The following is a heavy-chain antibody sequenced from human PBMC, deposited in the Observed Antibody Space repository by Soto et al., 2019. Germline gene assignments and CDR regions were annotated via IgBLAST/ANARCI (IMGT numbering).Heavy chain of an antibody. V-gene: IGHV3-23*01. CDR2: ITETGDAT. CDR1: GFTFSSYA. Sequence: PGGSLRLSCGASGFTFSSYAMSWVRQAPGKGLEWVSTITETGDATSYADSVEGRFTISRDNSKKTLSLQMNSLRAEDTALYYCAIRGSYRSFDYWGQGTLVTVSS. J-gene: IGHJ4*02. D-gene: IGHD3-16*02. CDR3: AIRGSYRSFDY.